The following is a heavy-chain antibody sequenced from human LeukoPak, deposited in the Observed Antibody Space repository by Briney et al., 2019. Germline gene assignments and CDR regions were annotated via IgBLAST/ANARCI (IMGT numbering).Heavy chain of an antibody. D-gene: IGHD6-13*01. CDR2: INHSGST. Sequence: PSETLSLTCAVYGGSFSGYYWSWIRQPPGKGLEWIGEINHSGSTNYNPSLKSRVTISVDTSKNQFSLKLSSVTAADTAVYYCARGRGSSWYYYYYGMDVWGQGTLVTVSS. J-gene: IGHJ6*02. V-gene: IGHV4-34*01. CDR1: GGSFSGYY. CDR3: ARGRGSSWYYYYYGMDV.